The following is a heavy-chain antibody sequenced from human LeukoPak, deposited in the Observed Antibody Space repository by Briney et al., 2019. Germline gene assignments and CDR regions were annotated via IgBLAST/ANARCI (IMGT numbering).Heavy chain of an antibody. Sequence: ASVKVSSKASGYTFTSYDINWVRQATGQGLEWMGWMNPNSGNTGYAQKFQGRVTMTRNTSISTAYMELSSLRSEDTAVYYCATYTAIVAGDAFDIWGQGTMVTVSS. J-gene: IGHJ3*02. CDR2: MNPNSGNT. V-gene: IGHV1-8*02. CDR3: ATYTAIVAGDAFDI. D-gene: IGHD5-18*01. CDR1: GYTFTSYD.